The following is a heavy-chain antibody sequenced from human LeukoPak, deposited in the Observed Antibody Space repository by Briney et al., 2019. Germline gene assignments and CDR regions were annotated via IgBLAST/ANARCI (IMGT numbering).Heavy chain of an antibody. CDR1: GFTFSSYA. D-gene: IGHD5/OR15-5a*01. Sequence: GGSLRLSCAASGFTFSSYAMHWVRQAPGKGLEWVAVISYDGSNKYYADSVKGRFTISRDNSKNTLYLQMNSLRAEDTAVYYCARENSGLDYWGQGTLVTISS. CDR2: ISYDGSNK. CDR3: ARENSGLDY. J-gene: IGHJ4*02. V-gene: IGHV3-30-3*01.